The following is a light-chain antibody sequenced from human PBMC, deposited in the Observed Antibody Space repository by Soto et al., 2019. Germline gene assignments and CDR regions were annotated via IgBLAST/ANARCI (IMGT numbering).Light chain of an antibody. J-gene: IGLJ2*01. V-gene: IGLV2-11*01. CDR1: SSDVGGYNY. CDR2: AVT. CDR3: CSYAGSYTI. Sequence: QSALTQPRSVSRSPGQSVTVSCTGTSSDVGGYNYVSWYQQHPGKAPKLMIYAVTKRPSGVPDRFSGSKSGNTASLTISGLQAEDEADYYCCSYAGSYTIFGGGTKLTVL.